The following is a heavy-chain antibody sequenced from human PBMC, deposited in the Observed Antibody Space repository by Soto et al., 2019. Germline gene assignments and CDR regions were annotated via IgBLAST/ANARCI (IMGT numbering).Heavy chain of an antibody. CDR2: ISAYNGDT. CDR1: GYTFNKYS. J-gene: IGHJ4*02. CDR3: ARDHAGSGWFRFDY. V-gene: IGHV1-18*01. Sequence: QVQLVQSGAEVKKPGASVKVSCKASGYTFNKYSISWVRQAPGQGLEWMGWISAYNGDTNYAQQLQGRVTLTTDTSTSTAYMELRNLRSYDTAMYYCARDHAGSGWFRFDYWGQGTLVTVSS. D-gene: IGHD6-19*01.